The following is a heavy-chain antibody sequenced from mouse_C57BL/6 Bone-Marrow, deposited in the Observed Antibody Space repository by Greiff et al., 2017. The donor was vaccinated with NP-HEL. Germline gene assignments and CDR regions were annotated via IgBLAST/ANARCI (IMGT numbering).Heavy chain of an antibody. CDR2: IRSKSSNYAT. J-gene: IGHJ1*03. CDR1: GFTFTTYA. V-gene: IGHV10-3*01. D-gene: IGHD1-1*01. Sequence: EVQLVESGGGLVQPKGSLKLSCAASGFTFTTYAMHWVRQAPGKGLEWVARIRSKSSNYATYYADSVKDRFTISRDDSQSMLYLQMNNLKTEDTARYYGVREPKDYYGSSRGYFDVWGTGTTVTVSS. CDR3: VREPKDYYGSSRGYFDV.